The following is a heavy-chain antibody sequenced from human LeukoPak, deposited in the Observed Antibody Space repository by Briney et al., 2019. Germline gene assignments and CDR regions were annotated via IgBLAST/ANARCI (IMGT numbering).Heavy chain of an antibody. Sequence: SETLSLTCAVSGGSISSGGYSWSWIRQPPGKGLEWIGYIYYSGSTYYNPSLKSRVTISVDTSKNQFSLKLSPVTAADTAVYYCARQTVWGTPYYFDYWGQGTLVTVSS. CDR3: ARQTVWGTPYYFDY. CDR2: IYYSGST. J-gene: IGHJ4*02. D-gene: IGHD1-14*01. CDR1: GGSISSGGYS. V-gene: IGHV4-30-4*07.